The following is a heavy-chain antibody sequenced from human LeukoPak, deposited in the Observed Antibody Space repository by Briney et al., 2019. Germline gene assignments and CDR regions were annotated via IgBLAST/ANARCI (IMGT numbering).Heavy chain of an antibody. CDR3: GRIAINANNGMDV. J-gene: IGHJ6*02. V-gene: IGHV3-72*01. D-gene: IGHD1/OR15-1a*01. CDR1: VFKLSDHY. Sequence: RGSLRLSSAASVFKLSDHYIDSGRQAPGKGGECVGRSRNKASGYTTEYAPSVEGRFTISRNVSESSLYLQMNSLRTEDTAVYYCGRIAINANNGMDVWGQGTTVTVSS. CDR2: SRNKASGYTT.